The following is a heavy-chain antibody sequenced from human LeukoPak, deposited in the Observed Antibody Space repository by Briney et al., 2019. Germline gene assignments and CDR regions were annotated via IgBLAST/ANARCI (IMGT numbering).Heavy chain of an antibody. CDR2: INPNSGGT. J-gene: IGHJ5*02. CDR3: ARERGVTRRRVGDFWSWFDP. V-gene: IGHV1-2*02. D-gene: IGHD3-3*01. CDR1: GYTFTGYY. Sequence: EASVKVSCKASGYTFTGYYMHWVRQAPGQGLEWMGWINPNSGGTNYAQKFQGRVTMTRDTSISTAYMELSRLRSDDTAVYYCARERGVTRRRVGDFWSWFDPWGQGTLVTVSS.